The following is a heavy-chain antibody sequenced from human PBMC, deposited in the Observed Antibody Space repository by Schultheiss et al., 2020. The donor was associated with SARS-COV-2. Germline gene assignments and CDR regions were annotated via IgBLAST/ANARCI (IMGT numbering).Heavy chain of an antibody. J-gene: IGHJ6*04. D-gene: IGHD3-3*01. V-gene: IGHV3-11*06. CDR2: ISSSSSYT. Sequence: LSLTCAVYGGSFSGYYWSWIRQPPGKGLEWVSYISSSSSYTNYADSVKGRFTISRDNAKNSLYLQMNSLRVEDTALYYCARGRTYYDFWSALDVWGKGTTVTVSS. CDR1: GGSFSGYY. CDR3: ARGRTYYDFWSALDV.